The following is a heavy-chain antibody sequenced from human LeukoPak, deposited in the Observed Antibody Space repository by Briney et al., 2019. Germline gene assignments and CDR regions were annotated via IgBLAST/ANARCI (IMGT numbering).Heavy chain of an antibody. CDR2: INHSGST. CDR1: GGSFSGYY. Sequence: SETLSLTCAVYGGSFSGYYWSWIRQPPGKGLEWIGEINHSGSTNYNPSLKSRVTISVDASKNQFSLKLSSVTAADTAVYYCARGAMFYGFWSGYYVRKVPPPDYWGQGTLVTVSS. CDR3: ARGAMFYGFWSGYYVRKVPPPDY. V-gene: IGHV4-34*01. J-gene: IGHJ4*02. D-gene: IGHD3-3*01.